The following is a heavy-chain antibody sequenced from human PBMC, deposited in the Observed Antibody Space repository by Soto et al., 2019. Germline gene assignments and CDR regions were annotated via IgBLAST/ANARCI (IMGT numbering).Heavy chain of an antibody. Sequence: EVQLVESGGGLVQPGGSLRLSCAASGFTFSSYWMHWVRQAPGKGLVWVSRINSDGSSTSYADSVKGRFTIARDNAKNTLYLQMNSLRAEDTAVYYCAREHRYFYWLDMGDAFDIWGQGTMVTVSS. CDR1: GFTFSSYW. CDR3: AREHRYFYWLDMGDAFDI. J-gene: IGHJ3*02. V-gene: IGHV3-74*01. D-gene: IGHD3-9*01. CDR2: INSDGSST.